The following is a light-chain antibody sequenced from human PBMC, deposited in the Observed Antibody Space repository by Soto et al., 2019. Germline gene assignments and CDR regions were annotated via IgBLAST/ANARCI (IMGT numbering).Light chain of an antibody. CDR1: SSNIGSNY. CDR2: RNS. J-gene: IGLJ2*01. V-gene: IGLV1-47*01. CDR3: AAYDDSLSGVV. Sequence: QPVLTQPPSASGTPGQRVTISCSGSSSNIGSNYVYWYQQLPGTVPQLLIYRNSERPSGVPDRFSGSKSGTSASLALAGLRSEDEADYYCAAYDDSLSGVVFAGGTKLTVL.